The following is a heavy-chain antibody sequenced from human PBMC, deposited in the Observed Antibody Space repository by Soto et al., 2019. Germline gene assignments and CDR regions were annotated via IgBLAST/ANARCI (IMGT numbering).Heavy chain of an antibody. CDR3: AKDYYHYYDSSGYQGYFDY. D-gene: IGHD3-22*01. Sequence: GGSLRLSCAASGFTFDDYTMHWVRQAPGKGLEWVSLISWDGGSTYYADSVKGRFTISRDNSKNSLYLQMNSLRTEDTALYYCAKDYYHYYDSSGYQGYFDYWGQGTLVTVSS. J-gene: IGHJ4*02. CDR1: GFTFDDYT. CDR2: ISWDGGST. V-gene: IGHV3-43*01.